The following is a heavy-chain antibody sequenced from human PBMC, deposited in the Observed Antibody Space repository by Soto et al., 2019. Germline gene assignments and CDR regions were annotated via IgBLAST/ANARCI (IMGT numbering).Heavy chain of an antibody. CDR2: IIPIFGTA. J-gene: IGHJ6*02. D-gene: IGHD2-15*01. CDR1: GGTFSSYA. V-gene: IGHV1-69*01. CDR3: ASDCSGGIGFPHYYYYSGMAG. Sequence: QVQLVQSGAEVKKPGSSVKVSCRASGGTFSSYAISWVRQAPGQGLEWMGGIIPIFGTANYAPKFQGRVTITADESASTAYVGLSSLRSEDTAVYYCASDCSGGIGFPHYYYYSGMAGWGQGTTVTVSS.